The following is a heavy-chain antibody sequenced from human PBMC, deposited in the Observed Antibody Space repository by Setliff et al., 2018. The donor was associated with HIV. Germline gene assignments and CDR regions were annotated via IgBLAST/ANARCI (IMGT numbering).Heavy chain of an antibody. V-gene: IGHV1-69*06. D-gene: IGHD2-21*01. CDR2: IIPIFGTT. J-gene: IGHJ4*02. Sequence: GASVKVSCKPSGGTFSKYAISWVRQAPGQGLEWMGKIIPIFGTTNYAQKFQGRVTITADKSTSTVHMEVRSLRSEDTAMYYCARGVDCGGDCYPDYWGQGTLVTVSS. CDR3: ARGVDCGGDCYPDY. CDR1: GGTFSKYA.